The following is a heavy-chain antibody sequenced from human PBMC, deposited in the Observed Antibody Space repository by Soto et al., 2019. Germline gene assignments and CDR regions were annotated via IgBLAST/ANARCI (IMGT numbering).Heavy chain of an antibody. J-gene: IGHJ4*02. Sequence: EVQLLESGGGLVQPGGSLRLSCAASGFTFSSYAMSWVRQAPGKGLEWVSAISGSGGSTYYADSGKGRFTISRDNSKNSLYLQMNSRRAEDTAVYYWAKDPRGTVTYWGQGTLVTVSS. CDR2: ISGSGGST. CDR3: AKDPRGTVTY. D-gene: IGHD4-17*01. CDR1: GFTFSSYA. V-gene: IGHV3-23*01.